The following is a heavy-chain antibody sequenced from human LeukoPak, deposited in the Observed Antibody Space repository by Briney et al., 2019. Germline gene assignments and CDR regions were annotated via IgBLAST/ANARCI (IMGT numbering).Heavy chain of an antibody. CDR1: GFTFSSYG. CDR2: ISYDGSNK. D-gene: IGHD2-21*01. J-gene: IGHJ4*02. Sequence: GRSLRLSCAASGFTFSSYGMHWVRQAPGKGLEWVAVISYDGSNKYYADSVKGRFTISRDNSKDTPYLQMNSLRAEDTAVYYCAKDKRGQHNYFDYWGQGTLLTVSS. V-gene: IGHV3-30*18. CDR3: AKDKRGQHNYFDY.